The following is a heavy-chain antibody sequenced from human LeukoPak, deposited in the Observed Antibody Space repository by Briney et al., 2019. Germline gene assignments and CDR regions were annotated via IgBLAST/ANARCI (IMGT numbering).Heavy chain of an antibody. J-gene: IGHJ6*02. CDR3: ARAPLPRYYYYYGMDV. CDR1: GGSISSYY. CDR2: IYYSGST. Sequence: PSETLSLTCTVSGGSISSYYWSWIRQPPGKGLEWIGYIYYSGSTNYHPSLKSRVTLSVDTSKNQFSLKLSSVTAADTAVYYCARAPLPRYYYYYGMDVWGQGTTVTVSS. V-gene: IGHV4-59*01.